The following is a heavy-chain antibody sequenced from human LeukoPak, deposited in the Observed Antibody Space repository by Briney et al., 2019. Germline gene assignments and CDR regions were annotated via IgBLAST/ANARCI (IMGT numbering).Heavy chain of an antibody. J-gene: IGHJ5*02. CDR1: GFTFGDYA. Sequence: GRSLRLSCTASGFTFGDYAMSWVRQAPGKGLEWVSSISSSSSYIYYADSVKSRFTISRDNAKNSLYLQMNSLRAEDTAVYYCAREGPWGQGTLVTVSS. CDR3: AREGP. CDR2: ISSSSSYI. V-gene: IGHV3-21*01.